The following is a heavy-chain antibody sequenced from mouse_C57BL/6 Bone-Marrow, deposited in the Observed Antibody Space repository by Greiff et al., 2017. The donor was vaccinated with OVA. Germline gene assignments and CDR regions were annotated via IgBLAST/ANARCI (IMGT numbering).Heavy chain of an antibody. J-gene: IGHJ4*01. V-gene: IGHV5-6*02. CDR3: ARYGSSYDYAMDY. D-gene: IGHD1-1*01. CDR1: GFTFSSYG. Sequence: EVKLVESGGDLVKPGGSLKLSCAASGFTFSSYGMSWVRQTPDKRLEWVATISSGGSYTYYPDSVKGRFTISRDNAKNTLYLQMSSLKSEDTAMYYCARYGSSYDYAMDYWGQGTSVTVSS. CDR2: ISSGGSYT.